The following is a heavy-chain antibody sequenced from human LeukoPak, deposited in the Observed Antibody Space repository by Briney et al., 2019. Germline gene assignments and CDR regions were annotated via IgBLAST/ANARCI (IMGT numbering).Heavy chain of an antibody. CDR2: IHISGTT. D-gene: IGHD4-17*01. CDR1: GGSVSSGSYY. J-gene: IGHJ6*03. V-gene: IGHV4-61*02. Sequence: SETLSLTCTVSGGSVSSGSYYWTWIRQTAGKELEWIGRIHISGTTNYNPSLKSRVTISLDTSKNQFSLKLSSVTAADTAVYYCARGRTADYYQYYMDVWGTGTTVTISS. CDR3: ARGRTADYYQYYMDV.